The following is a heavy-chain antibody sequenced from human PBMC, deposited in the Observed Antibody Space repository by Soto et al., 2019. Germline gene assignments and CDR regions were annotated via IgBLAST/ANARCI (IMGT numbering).Heavy chain of an antibody. Sequence: SVKVSCKASGGTFSSYAISWVRQAPGQGLEWMGGIIPIFGTANYAQKFQGRVTITADESTSTAYMELSSLRSEDTAVYYCARVREYSYGPDIYYYYYGMDVWGQGTTVTVSS. CDR1: GGTFSSYA. J-gene: IGHJ6*02. CDR2: IIPIFGTA. CDR3: ARVREYSYGPDIYYYYYGMDV. D-gene: IGHD5-18*01. V-gene: IGHV1-69*13.